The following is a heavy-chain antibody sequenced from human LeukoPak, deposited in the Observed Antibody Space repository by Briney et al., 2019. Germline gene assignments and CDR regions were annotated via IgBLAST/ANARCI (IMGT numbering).Heavy chain of an antibody. Sequence: GESLKISCKGSGYSFTSYWIGWVRQMPGKGLEWMGIIYPGDSDTRYSPSFQGQVTISADKSISTAYLQWSSLKASDTAMYYCARHVLAAARRDAFDIWGQGTMVSVSS. CDR1: GYSFTSYW. CDR3: ARHVLAAARRDAFDI. D-gene: IGHD6-13*01. CDR2: IYPGDSDT. J-gene: IGHJ3*02. V-gene: IGHV5-51*01.